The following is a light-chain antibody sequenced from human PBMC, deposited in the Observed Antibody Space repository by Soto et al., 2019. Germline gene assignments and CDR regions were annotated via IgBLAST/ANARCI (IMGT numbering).Light chain of an antibody. Sequence: EIVMTQSPATLSVSPGERAILSCRASESISSKLGWYQQRPGQAPRLLIYGASIRATGIPTRFSGSGSGTEFTLTISSLQSEDSAVYYCQQYNNWPPGTFGQGTKVEIK. J-gene: IGKJ1*01. CDR2: GAS. V-gene: IGKV3-15*01. CDR1: ESISSK. CDR3: QQYNNWPPGT.